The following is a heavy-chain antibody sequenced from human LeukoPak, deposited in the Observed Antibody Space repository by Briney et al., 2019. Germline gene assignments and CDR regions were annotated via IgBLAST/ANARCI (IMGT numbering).Heavy chain of an antibody. CDR3: ARDLTAQQLVPGLYYYYYMDV. Sequence: ETLSLTCTVSGGSISSSSYYWGWIRQPPGKGLEWVSSISSSSSYIYYADSVKGRFTISRDNAKNSLYLQMNSLRAEDTAVYYCARDLTAQQLVPGLYYYYYMDVWGKGTTVTVSS. CDR1: GGSISSSS. V-gene: IGHV3-21*01. CDR2: ISSSSSYI. J-gene: IGHJ6*03. D-gene: IGHD6-13*01.